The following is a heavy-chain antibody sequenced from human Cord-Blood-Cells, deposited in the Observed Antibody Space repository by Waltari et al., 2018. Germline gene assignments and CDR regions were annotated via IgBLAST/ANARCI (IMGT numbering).Heavy chain of an antibody. V-gene: IGHV1-18*01. CDR1: GYTFTSYG. CDR2: NSAYNGNT. J-gene: IGHJ1*01. D-gene: IGHD2-2*01. CDR3: ARDERYCGSTSCYEYFQH. Sequence: QVQLVQSGAEVKKPGASVKVSCKASGYTFTSYGISWVRQAPGQGLEWMGWNSAYNGNTNYAQKLQGRVTMTTDTSTSTAYMELRSLRSDDTAVYYCARDERYCGSTSCYEYFQHWGQGTLVTVSS.